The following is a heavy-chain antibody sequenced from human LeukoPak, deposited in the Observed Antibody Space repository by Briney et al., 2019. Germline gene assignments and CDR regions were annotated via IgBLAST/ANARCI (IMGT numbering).Heavy chain of an antibody. CDR1: GGTFSSYA. CDR3: ARAEWYGSSWYRGPNWFDP. Sequence: ASVKVSCKASGGTFSSYAISWVRQAPGQGLEWMAGITPIFGTANYAQKFQGRVTITADESTSTAYMELSSLRSEDTAVYYCARAEWYGSSWYRGPNWFDPWGQGTLVTVSS. D-gene: IGHD6-13*01. J-gene: IGHJ5*02. CDR2: ITPIFGTA. V-gene: IGHV1-69*13.